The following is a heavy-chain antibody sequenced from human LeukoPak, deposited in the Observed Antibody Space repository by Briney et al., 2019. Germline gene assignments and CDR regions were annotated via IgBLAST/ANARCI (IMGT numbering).Heavy chain of an antibody. Sequence: GSLRLSCAASGVTFSNYAMIWVRQPQGKGLEWIGEVHLDGRTNYNPSLKSRLIMSVDLPENHISLKLTSVTAADTAVYYCAREGGFYRPLDYSGQGTLVTVSS. J-gene: IGHJ4*02. D-gene: IGHD3-3*01. CDR1: GVTFSNYAM. CDR2: VHLDGRT. V-gene: IGHV4-4*02. CDR3: AREGGFYRPLDY.